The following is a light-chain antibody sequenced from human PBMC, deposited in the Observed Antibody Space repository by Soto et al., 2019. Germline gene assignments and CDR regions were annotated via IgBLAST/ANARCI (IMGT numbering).Light chain of an antibody. Sequence: DIVMTQSPDSLAVSLGERATINCKSSQSVLYISNNKNYLAWYQQKPGQPPKLLIYWASTRESGVPDRFSGSRSGTDFTITISSLQAEDVAVYYCQQYYSTPWTFGQGTKVVIK. V-gene: IGKV4-1*01. CDR1: QSVLYISNNKNY. CDR3: QQYYSTPWT. CDR2: WAS. J-gene: IGKJ1*01.